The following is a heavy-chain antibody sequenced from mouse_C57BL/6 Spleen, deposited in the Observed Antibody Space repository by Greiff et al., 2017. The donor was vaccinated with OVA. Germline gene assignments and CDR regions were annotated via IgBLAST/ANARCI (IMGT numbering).Heavy chain of an antibody. CDR3: GRSAGLGDNYFDY. CDR1: GYAFSSYW. D-gene: IGHD3-3*01. CDR2: IYPGDGDT. V-gene: IGHV1-80*01. J-gene: IGHJ2*01. Sequence: VQLQQSGAELVKPGASVKISCKASGYAFSSYWMNWVKQRPGKGLEWIGQIYPGDGDTNYNGKFKGKATLTADKSSSTAYMQLSSLTSEDSAVXFCGRSAGLGDNYFDYWGQGTTLTVSS.